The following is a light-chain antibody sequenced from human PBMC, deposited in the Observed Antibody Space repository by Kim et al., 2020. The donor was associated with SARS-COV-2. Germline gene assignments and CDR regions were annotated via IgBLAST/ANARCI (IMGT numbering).Light chain of an antibody. CDR3: QAWDSSTVV. Sequence: VSPGQTAGMTCSGDKLGDKYACWYQQKPGQSPVLVIYQDSKRPSGIPERFSGSNSGNTATLTISGTQAMDEADYYCQAWDSSTVVFGGGTQLTVL. V-gene: IGLV3-1*01. CDR1: KLGDKY. J-gene: IGLJ2*01. CDR2: QDS.